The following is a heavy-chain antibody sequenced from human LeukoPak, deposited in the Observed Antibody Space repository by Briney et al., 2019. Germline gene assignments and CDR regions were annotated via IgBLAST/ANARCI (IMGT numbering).Heavy chain of an antibody. Sequence: PSETLSLTCTVSDGSISGFHWSWSRQPPGKGLEWIGDIFYSGSTNYNPSLKSRVTISVDTSSNKVSLKLSSVTAAVTAVYDCARGGAFGSSWYVDYWGQGTLVTVST. V-gene: IGHV4-59*01. CDR3: ARGGAFGSSWYVDY. CDR1: DGSISGFH. D-gene: IGHD6-13*01. CDR2: IFYSGST. J-gene: IGHJ4*02.